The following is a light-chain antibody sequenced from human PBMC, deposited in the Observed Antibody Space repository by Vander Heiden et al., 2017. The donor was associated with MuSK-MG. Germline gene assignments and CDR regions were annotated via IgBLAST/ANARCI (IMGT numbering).Light chain of an antibody. CDR3: QVWDNRSDHNLV. CDR1: NIGRKS. CDR2: VVS. Sequence: SYVLTQPPSVSVDPGPTARITCGGNNIGRKSLPCYQQKPGQAPLLVVFVVSDRPSGIPERCSCSTSGNTTTTTIPTVEAGEEADDYCQVWDNRSDHNLVFGGGTKLTVL. V-gene: IGLV3-21*02. J-gene: IGLJ2*01.